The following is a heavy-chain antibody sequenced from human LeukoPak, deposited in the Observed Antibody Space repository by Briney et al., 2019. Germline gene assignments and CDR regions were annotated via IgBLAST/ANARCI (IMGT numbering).Heavy chain of an antibody. CDR1: GGSISSNY. CDR3: ARQRLGEISLTAFDI. CDR2: IYSSRST. V-gene: IGHV4-4*09. Sequence: SETLSLTCTVSGGSISSNYWNWIRQPPGKGLEWIGYIYSSRSTNYNPSLKSRVTMSVGTSKNQFSLKLMSVTAADTAVYYCARQRLGEISLTAFDIWGRGTMVTVSS. J-gene: IGHJ3*02. D-gene: IGHD3-16*02.